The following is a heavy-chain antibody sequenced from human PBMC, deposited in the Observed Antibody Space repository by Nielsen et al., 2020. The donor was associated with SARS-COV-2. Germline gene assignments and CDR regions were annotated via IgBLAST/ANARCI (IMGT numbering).Heavy chain of an antibody. J-gene: IGHJ5*02. V-gene: IGHV1-69*13. CDR2: IIPFFGTA. Sequence: SVKVSCKASEGNFSSYAISWVRQAPGQGPEWMGGIIPFFGTARYAQKFQGRVTINADESTSTAYMELSSLISEDTAVYYCATLGVWSGYYNGRDWFDPWGQGTLVTVSS. D-gene: IGHD3-3*01. CDR3: ATLGVWSGYYNGRDWFDP. CDR1: EGNFSSYA.